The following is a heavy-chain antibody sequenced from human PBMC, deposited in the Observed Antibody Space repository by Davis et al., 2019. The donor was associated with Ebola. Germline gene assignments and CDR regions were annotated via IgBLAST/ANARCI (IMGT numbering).Heavy chain of an antibody. CDR1: GFTFSNNW. CDR3: ACYVLG. CDR2: INREGTTT. V-gene: IGHV3-74*01. J-gene: IGHJ4*02. D-gene: IGHD2-8*01. Sequence: GESLKTSCTVSGFTFSNNWMSWVRQAPGKGLVWVSSINREGTTTTYADSVKGRFTISRDNAKNTLYLQMNSLRVEDTAVYYCACYVLGWGQGTLVTVSS.